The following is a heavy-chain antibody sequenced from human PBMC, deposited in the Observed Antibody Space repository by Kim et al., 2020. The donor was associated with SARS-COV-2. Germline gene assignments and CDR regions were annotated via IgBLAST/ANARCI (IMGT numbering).Heavy chain of an antibody. D-gene: IGHD3-16*01. V-gene: IGHV1-8*01. CDR1: GYTFTSYD. CDR3: LRSPAWSPSWFSWGLFYF. J-gene: IGHJ4*01. Sequence: ASVKVSCKASGYTFTSYDINWVRQATGQGLEWIGWMNPNSANTGYAQKFQGRVTMTRNTSITTAYMELSRLRSEDPAVYYFLRSPAWSPSWFSWGLFYF. CDR2: MNPNSANT.